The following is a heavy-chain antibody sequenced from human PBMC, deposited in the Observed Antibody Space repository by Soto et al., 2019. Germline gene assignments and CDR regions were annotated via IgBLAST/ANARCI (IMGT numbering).Heavy chain of an antibody. V-gene: IGHV3-11*01. CDR3: ARDLGYYDSSGYFDY. Sequence: GGSLRLSCAASGFTFSDYYMSWIRQAPGKGLEWVSYISTSDSIYYADSVKGRFTISRDNAKNSLYLQMNSLRAEDTAVYYCARDLGYYDSSGYFDYWGQGTLVTVSS. CDR1: GFTFSDYY. CDR2: ISTSDSI. J-gene: IGHJ4*02. D-gene: IGHD3-22*01.